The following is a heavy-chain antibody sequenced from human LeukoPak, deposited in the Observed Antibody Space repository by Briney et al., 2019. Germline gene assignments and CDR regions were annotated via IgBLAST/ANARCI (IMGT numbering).Heavy chain of an antibody. CDR2: INPSGGST. CDR3: ARTGTYYYDSSGYYTQPPDY. J-gene: IGHJ4*02. V-gene: IGHV1-46*01. Sequence: ASVKVSCKASGYTFTSYYMHWVRQAPGQGLEWMGIINPSGGSTSYAQKFQGRVTMTRDMSTSTVYMELSSLRSEDTAVYYCARTGTYYYDSSGYYTQPPDYWGQGTLVTVSS. CDR1: GYTFTSYY. D-gene: IGHD3-22*01.